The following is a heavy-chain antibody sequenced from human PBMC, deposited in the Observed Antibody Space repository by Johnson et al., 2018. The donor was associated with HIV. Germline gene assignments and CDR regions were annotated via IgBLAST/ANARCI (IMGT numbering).Heavy chain of an antibody. CDR3: ARKGWARGAFDI. V-gene: IGHV3-11*04. CDR1: GFTFSDYY. J-gene: IGHJ3*02. D-gene: IGHD1-26*01. CDR2: ISNSAITL. Sequence: QMQLVESGGGLVKPGGSLKLSCATSGFTFSDYYMSWIRQAPGKGLEWLSYISNSAITLYYADSVKGRFSISRDNAKSSVYLQMNSLRAEDTAVYYCARKGWARGAFDIWGQGTMVTVSS.